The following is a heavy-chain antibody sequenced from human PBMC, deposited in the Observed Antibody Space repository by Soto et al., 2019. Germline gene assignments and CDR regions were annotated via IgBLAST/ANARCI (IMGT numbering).Heavy chain of an antibody. V-gene: IGHV4-38-2*02. Sequence: SETLSLTCAVSGYSISSGRFWGWIRQPPGKGLEWIANMYHDGNTHYNPSLKSRVTMSVDTSKNQFSLKLNSVTAADTAVYYCARESCSGYHSYDYWGQGILVTVSS. J-gene: IGHJ4*02. CDR1: GYSISSGRF. CDR2: MYHDGNT. CDR3: ARESCSGYHSYDY. D-gene: IGHD5-12*01.